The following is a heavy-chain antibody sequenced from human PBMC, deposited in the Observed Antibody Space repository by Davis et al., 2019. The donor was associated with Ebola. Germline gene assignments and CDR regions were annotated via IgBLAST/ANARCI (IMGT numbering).Heavy chain of an antibody. CDR1: GFTFGDYA. D-gene: IGHD1-26*01. V-gene: IGHV3-49*04. Sequence: GESLKISCAASGFTFGDYAMSWVRQAPGKGLEWVGFIRSKAYGGTTEYAASVKGRFTISRDDSKSIAYLQMNSLKTEDTAVYYCTRGGGSYLVWGQGTLVTVSS. CDR3: TRGGGSYLV. CDR2: IRSKAYGGTT. J-gene: IGHJ4*02.